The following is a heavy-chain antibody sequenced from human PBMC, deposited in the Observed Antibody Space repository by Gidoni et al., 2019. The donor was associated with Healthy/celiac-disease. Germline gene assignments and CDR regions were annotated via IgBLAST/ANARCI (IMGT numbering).Heavy chain of an antibody. CDR2: IYYSGST. D-gene: IGHD4-17*01. Sequence: QVQLQESGPGLVKPSETLSLTCTVSGGSISSYYWSWIRQPPGKGLEWIGYIYYSGSTNYNPSLKSRVNISVDTSKNQFSLKLSSVTAADTAVYYCARVVLDYGDYADTYYFDYWGQGTLVTVSS. CDR3: ARVVLDYGDYADTYYFDY. CDR1: GGSISSYY. J-gene: IGHJ4*02. V-gene: IGHV4-59*01.